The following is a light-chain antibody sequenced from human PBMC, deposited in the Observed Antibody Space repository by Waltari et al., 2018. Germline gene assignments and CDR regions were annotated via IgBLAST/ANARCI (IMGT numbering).Light chain of an antibody. CDR3: QQYYTTPYT. CDR1: QSVLYNSNNKNY. CDR2: WAS. J-gene: IGKJ2*01. V-gene: IGKV4-1*01. Sequence: EIVMTQSPDSLAVSLGERATINCKSSQSVLYNSNNKNYLAWFQQKPGQPPKLLIYWASTRESGVPDRFSGSGSGTEFTLTISSLQAEDVAVYYCQQYYTTPYTFGQGTKLEIK.